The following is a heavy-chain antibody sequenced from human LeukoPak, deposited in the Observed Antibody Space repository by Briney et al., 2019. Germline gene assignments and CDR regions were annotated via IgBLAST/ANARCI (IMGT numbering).Heavy chain of an antibody. V-gene: IGHV5-51*01. Sequence: GESLKISRKGSGYSFTSYWIGCVRQMPGKGLEWMGIIYPGDSDTRYSPSFQGQVTISADKSISTAYLQWSSLKASDTAMYYCARHGPGSSSWYLFYYWGQGTLVTVSS. D-gene: IGHD6-13*01. CDR2: IYPGDSDT. CDR3: ARHGPGSSSWYLFYY. CDR1: GYSFTSYW. J-gene: IGHJ4*02.